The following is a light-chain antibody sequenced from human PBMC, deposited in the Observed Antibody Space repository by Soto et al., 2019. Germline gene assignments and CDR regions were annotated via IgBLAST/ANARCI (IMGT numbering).Light chain of an antibody. Sequence: EIMLTQSPATLSLSPGERATLSCRASQSVSSYLAWYQQKPGQAPRLLIYDASNRATGIPARFSGSGSGTDFTLTISSLEPEDVAVYYCQQYYSTPLTFGGGTKVEI. J-gene: IGKJ4*01. CDR3: QQYYSTPLT. CDR2: DAS. CDR1: QSVSSY. V-gene: IGKV3-11*01.